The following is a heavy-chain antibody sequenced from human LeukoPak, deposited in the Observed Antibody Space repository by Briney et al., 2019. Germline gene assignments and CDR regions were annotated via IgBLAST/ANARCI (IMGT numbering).Heavy chain of an antibody. CDR1: GFTFSNYW. J-gene: IGHJ2*01. CDR2: INSDGSST. V-gene: IGHV3-74*01. Sequence: AGGSLRLSCAASGFTFSNYWMHWVRQAAGKGLVWVSRINSDGSSTIYADSVKGRFTISRDNAENTLYLQMNSLRAEDTAVYFCARPPYSSGSFDLWGRGTLVSVSS. D-gene: IGHD6-19*01. CDR3: ARPPYSSGSFDL.